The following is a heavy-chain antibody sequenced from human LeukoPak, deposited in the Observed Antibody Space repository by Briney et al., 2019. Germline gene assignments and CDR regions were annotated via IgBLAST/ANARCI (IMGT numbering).Heavy chain of an antibody. CDR2: INPSGGST. V-gene: IGHV1-46*01. CDR1: GYTFTSYY. J-gene: IGHJ4*02. CDR3: ARASGREGSSWSLPDY. D-gene: IGHD6-13*01. Sequence: ASVKVSCKASGYTFTSYYMHWVRQAPGQGLEWMGIINPSGGSTSYAQKFQGRVTMTRDTSTSTVYMELSSLRSEDTAVYYCARASGREGSSWSLPDYWGQGTLVTVSS.